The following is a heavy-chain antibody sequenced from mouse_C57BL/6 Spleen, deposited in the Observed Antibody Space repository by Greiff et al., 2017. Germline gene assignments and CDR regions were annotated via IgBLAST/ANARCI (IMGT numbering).Heavy chain of an antibody. CDR3: TRLRNYYGRNYFDY. D-gene: IGHD1-1*01. Sequence: VQLQQSGTVLARPGASVKMSCKTSGYTFTSYWMHWVKQRPGQGLEWIGAIYPGNSDTSYNQKFKGKAKLTAVTSASTAYMELSSLTNEDSAVYYCTRLRNYYGRNYFDYWGQGTTLTVSS. V-gene: IGHV1-5*01. CDR1: GYTFTSYW. CDR2: IYPGNSDT. J-gene: IGHJ2*01.